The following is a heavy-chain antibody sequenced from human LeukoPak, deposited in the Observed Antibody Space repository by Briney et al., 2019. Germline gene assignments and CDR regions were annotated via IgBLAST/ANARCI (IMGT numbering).Heavy chain of an antibody. CDR3: VSFYETY. CDR1: GFIFSSYS. V-gene: IGHV3-74*01. D-gene: IGHD2-2*01. CDR2: INSDGSWT. Sequence: GGSLRLSCAASGFIFSSYSMSWVRQAPGKGLVWVSHINSDGSWTSYADSVKGRFTISKDNAKNTVYLQMNNLRAEDTAVYYCVSFYETYWGRGTLVTVSS. J-gene: IGHJ4*02.